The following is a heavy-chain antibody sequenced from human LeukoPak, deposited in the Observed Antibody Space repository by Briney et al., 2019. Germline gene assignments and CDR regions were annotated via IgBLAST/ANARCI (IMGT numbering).Heavy chain of an antibody. CDR2: INPNSGGT. CDR3: ARMLPYDILPGDP. D-gene: IGHD3-9*01. V-gene: IGHV1-2*02. Sequence: ASVKVSCKASGYTFTGYYMHWVRQAPGQGLEWMGWINPNSGGTNYAQKFQGRVTMTRDTSISTAYMELSRLRSDDTAVYYCARMLPYDILPGDPWGQETLVPVSS. J-gene: IGHJ5*02. CDR1: GYTFTGYY.